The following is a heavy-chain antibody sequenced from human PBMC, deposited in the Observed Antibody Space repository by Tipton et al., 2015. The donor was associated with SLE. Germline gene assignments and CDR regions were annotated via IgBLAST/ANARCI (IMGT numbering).Heavy chain of an antibody. CDR1: RFTFSSYG. D-gene: IGHD2-2*01. V-gene: IGHV3-30*02. CDR3: AKDECSSASCYPGMYYGMDV. Sequence: SLRLSCIVSRFTFSSYGMHWVRQAPGKGLEWVAFIRFEGTNKNYADSVKGRFTISRDNSKKTLSLQMNSLRVEDTAVYYCAKDECSSASCYPGMYYGMDVWGQGTTVVVSS. CDR2: IRFEGTNK. J-gene: IGHJ6*02.